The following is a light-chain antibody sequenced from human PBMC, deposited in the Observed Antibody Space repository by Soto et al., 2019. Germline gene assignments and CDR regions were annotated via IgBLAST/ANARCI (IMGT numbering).Light chain of an antibody. CDR3: QQSKT. Sequence: DLPMTQSPSTLSASVGDRVTITCRASQSISSWLAWYQQKPGKAPKLLIYKASSLESGVPSRFSGSGSGTEFTLTISSLQPDDFATYYCQQSKTFGQGTKVEIK. CDR2: KAS. V-gene: IGKV1-5*03. J-gene: IGKJ1*01. CDR1: QSISSW.